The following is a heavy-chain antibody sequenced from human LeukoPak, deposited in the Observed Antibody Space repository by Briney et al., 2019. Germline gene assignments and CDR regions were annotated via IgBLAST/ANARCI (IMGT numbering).Heavy chain of an antibody. Sequence: SGGSLRLSCAASGFTFDDYAMHWVRQAPGKGLEWVSLISGDGGSTYYADSVRGRFTISRDNAKNSVYLQMNSLRAEDTAVYYCARRGSSGSFAANWGQGTLVTVSS. CDR3: ARRGSSGSFAAN. D-gene: IGHD1-26*01. CDR1: GFTFDDYA. V-gene: IGHV3-43*02. CDR2: ISGDGGST. J-gene: IGHJ4*02.